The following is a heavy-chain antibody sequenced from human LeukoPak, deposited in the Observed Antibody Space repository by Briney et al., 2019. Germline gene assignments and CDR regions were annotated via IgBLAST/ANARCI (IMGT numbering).Heavy chain of an antibody. D-gene: IGHD3-22*01. Sequence: PGGSLRLACVAPGFTFRIYFMSWVCQALGKGLEWVSAISGSGGSTYYADSVKGRFTICRDTSKNTLYLQMSSLRAEDTAVYYCAKVPGYYYDSSGYYYFDYCGQGTLVTVSS. CDR2: ISGSGGST. CDR3: AKVPGYYYDSSGYYYFDY. CDR1: GFTFRIYF. V-gene: IGHV3-23*01. J-gene: IGHJ4*02.